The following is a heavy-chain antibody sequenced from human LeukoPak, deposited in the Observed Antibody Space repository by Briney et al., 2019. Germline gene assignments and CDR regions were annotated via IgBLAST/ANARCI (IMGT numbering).Heavy chain of an antibody. V-gene: IGHV4-38-2*02. J-gene: IGHJ6*03. Sequence: SETLSLTCTVSGYSISSGYYWGWIRQPPGKGLEWIGSIYHSGSTYYNPSLKSRVTISVDTSKNQFSLKLSSVTAADTAVYYCARDVQYYMDVWGKGTTVTVSS. CDR2: IYHSGST. CDR3: ARDVQYYMDV. CDR1: GYSISSGYY.